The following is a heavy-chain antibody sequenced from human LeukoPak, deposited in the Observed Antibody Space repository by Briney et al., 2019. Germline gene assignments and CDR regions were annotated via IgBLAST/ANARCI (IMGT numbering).Heavy chain of an antibody. CDR1: GGSISNYY. CDR2: INFSGNT. CDR3: ATSRSYLVPWHFDL. Sequence: SETLSLTCTVSGGSISNYYWTWIRQPPGKGLEWIGYINFSGNTNYNTSLKSRVTILVDTSKNQFSLKLTSVTAADTAVYYCATSRSYLVPWHFDLWGRGTLVTVSS. D-gene: IGHD1-26*01. J-gene: IGHJ2*01. V-gene: IGHV4-59*03.